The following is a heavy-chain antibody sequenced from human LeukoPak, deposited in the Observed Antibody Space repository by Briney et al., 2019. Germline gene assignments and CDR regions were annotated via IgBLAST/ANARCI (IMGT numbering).Heavy chain of an antibody. V-gene: IGHV4-59*01. Sequence: PSETLSLTCTVSGASISSYYWSWIRQPPGKGLEWIGYIYYSGSTNYNPSLKSRVTISVDTSKNQFSLKLTSVTAAGTAVYYCARHSSGRDNWGQGTLVTVSS. CDR1: GASISSYY. CDR2: IYYSGST. J-gene: IGHJ4*02. D-gene: IGHD1-14*01. CDR3: ARHSSGRDN.